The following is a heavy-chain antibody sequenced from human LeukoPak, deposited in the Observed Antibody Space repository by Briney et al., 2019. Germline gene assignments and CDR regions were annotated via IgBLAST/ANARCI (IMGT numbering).Heavy chain of an antibody. CDR3: ASDGGVVTTGYYFDY. CDR1: EFSFSTYW. Sequence: GGSLRLSCAASEFSFSTYWMSWVRQAPGKGLEWVANIKEDGTEKYYVGSVKGRFTISRDNAKKSLYLQMNSLRDDDTAVYFCASDGGVVTTGYYFDYWGQGTLVTVSS. J-gene: IGHJ4*02. D-gene: IGHD3-3*01. CDR2: IKEDGTEK. V-gene: IGHV3-7*01.